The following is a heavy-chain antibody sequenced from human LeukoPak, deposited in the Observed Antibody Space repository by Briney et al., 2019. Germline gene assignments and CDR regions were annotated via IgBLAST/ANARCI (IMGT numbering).Heavy chain of an antibody. V-gene: IGHV4-4*07. CDR3: AGEGHYYDSSGYYYGGEDY. J-gene: IGHJ4*02. D-gene: IGHD3-22*01. CDR2: IYTRGST. Sequence: PSETLSLTCTVPGASISSYYWSWIRQPAGKGLEWIGRIYTRGSTNYNPSLKSRVTMSVDTSKNQFSLKLSSVTAADTAVYYCAGEGHYYDSSGYYYGGEDYWGQGTLVTVSS. CDR1: GASISSYY.